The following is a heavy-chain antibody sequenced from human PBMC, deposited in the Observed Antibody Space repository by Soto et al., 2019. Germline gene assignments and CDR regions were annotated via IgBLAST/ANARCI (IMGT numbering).Heavy chain of an antibody. Sequence: EVQLLESGGGLVQPGGSLRLSCADSGFTFSSYAMSWVRQAPGKGLEWVSTISGGGGSTYYADSVKGRFTISRDNSKNTLYLQMNSLRAEDTAVYYCAKEGYCSSTSCSDIGHFTNGVCLSTDYWGQGTLVTVSS. CDR3: AKEGYCSSTSCSDIGHFTNGVCLSTDY. V-gene: IGHV3-23*01. D-gene: IGHD2-2*01. CDR1: GFTFSSYA. CDR2: ISGGGGST. J-gene: IGHJ4*02.